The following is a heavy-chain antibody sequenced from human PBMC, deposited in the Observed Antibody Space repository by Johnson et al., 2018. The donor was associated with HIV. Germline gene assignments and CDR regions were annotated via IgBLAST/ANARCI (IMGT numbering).Heavy chain of an antibody. CDR2: IYSDGGT. Sequence: VQLVESGGVVVQPGGSLRLSCAASGFTFSSYAMHWVRQAPGTGLEWVSTIYSDGGTYHADSVRGRFTISRDSSKNTVYLQMNSLRVEDTAVYYCARVKGSTIFGVVRPHGAFDIWGQGTMVTVSS. CDR1: GFTFSSYA. V-gene: IGHV3-66*01. J-gene: IGHJ3*02. CDR3: ARVKGSTIFGVVRPHGAFDI. D-gene: IGHD3-3*01.